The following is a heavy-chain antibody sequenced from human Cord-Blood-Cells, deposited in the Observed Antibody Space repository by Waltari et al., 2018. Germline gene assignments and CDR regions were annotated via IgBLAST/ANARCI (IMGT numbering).Heavy chain of an antibody. J-gene: IGHJ4*02. CDR2: IYYSGRT. D-gene: IGHD6-6*01. CDR3: ARGSSSFDY. Sequence: QLQLQESGPGLVKPSETLSLTCTVSGGPISSSSYYWGWIRQPQGKGLECIGSIYYSGRTYYNPSLKGRVTISVDASSNQFSRKLSSVTAADTAVYYCARGSSSFDYWGQGTLVTVSS. CDR1: GGPISSSSYY. V-gene: IGHV4-39*01.